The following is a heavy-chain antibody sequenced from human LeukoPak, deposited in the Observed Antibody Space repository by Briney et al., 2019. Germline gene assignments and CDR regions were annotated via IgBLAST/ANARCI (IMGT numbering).Heavy chain of an antibody. V-gene: IGHV3-48*02. Sequence: PGGSLRLSCAASGFTFSSYHMNWVRQAPGKGLEWVSYISSSSSTIYYADSVKGRFAISRDNAKNSLYLQMNSLRDEDTAVYYCARVRGSSSYYFDYWGQGTLVTVSS. CDR1: GFTFSSYH. CDR2: ISSSSSTI. CDR3: ARVRGSSSYYFDY. J-gene: IGHJ4*02. D-gene: IGHD6-6*01.